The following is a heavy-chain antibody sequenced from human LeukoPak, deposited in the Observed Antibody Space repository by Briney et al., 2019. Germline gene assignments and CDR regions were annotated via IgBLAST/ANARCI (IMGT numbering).Heavy chain of an antibody. V-gene: IGHV1-46*01. D-gene: IGHD3-10*01. CDR1: GYTLTSYY. CDR3: ARDSRRDYASGIPWFDP. Sequence: ASVKVSCKASGYTLTSYYMHWVRQAPGQGLEWMGIINPSGGSTSYAQNFQGRVTMTRDTSTSIVYMELSSLRSEDTAVYYCARDSRRDYASGIPWFDPWGQGTLVIVSS. CDR2: INPSGGST. J-gene: IGHJ5*02.